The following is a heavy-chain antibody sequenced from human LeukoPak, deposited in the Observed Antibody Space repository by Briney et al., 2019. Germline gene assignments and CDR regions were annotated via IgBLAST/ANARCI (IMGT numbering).Heavy chain of an antibody. D-gene: IGHD5-12*01. CDR1: GFTFSRYW. V-gene: IGHV3-7*01. CDR3: ARDRHYSGIDNDY. Sequence: GGSLRLSCAASGFTFSRYWMSWVRQAPGKGLEWVANIKQDGSEKNYVDSVKGRFTISRDISSNTLYLNMNSLRVEDTAVYFCARDRHYSGIDNDYWGQGTLVIVSS. J-gene: IGHJ4*02. CDR2: IKQDGSEK.